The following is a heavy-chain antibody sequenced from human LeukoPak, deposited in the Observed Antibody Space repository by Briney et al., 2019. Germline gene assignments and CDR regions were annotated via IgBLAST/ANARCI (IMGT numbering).Heavy chain of an antibody. Sequence: GATVTVSCTASGYTFTSYGISWVRQAPGQGLEWMGWISAYNGNTNYAQKLQGRVTITTDTSTSTAYMELRSLRSDDTAVYYCLGGDGYNPEYWGQGTLVTVSS. CDR2: ISAYNGNT. J-gene: IGHJ4*02. V-gene: IGHV1-18*01. CDR1: GYTFTSYG. D-gene: IGHD5-24*01. CDR3: LGGDGYNPEY.